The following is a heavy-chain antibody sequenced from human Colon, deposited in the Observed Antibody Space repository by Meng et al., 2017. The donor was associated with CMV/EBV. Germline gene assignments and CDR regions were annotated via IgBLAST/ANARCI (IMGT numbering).Heavy chain of an antibody. D-gene: IGHD2-2*01. CDR2: SYYTGST. V-gene: IGHV4-34*01. J-gene: IGHJ4*01. Sequence: QGQLQQWGAGLLKPSETRSLTCAVYGESFSGYYWTWIRQPPGRGLEWIGESYYTGSTNYSPSLKSRVTISLDTSKNQFSLKLNSVTAADTAVYYCARATKSSCWEVLDYWGHGTLVTVSS. CDR1: GESFSGYY. CDR3: ARATKSSCWEVLDY.